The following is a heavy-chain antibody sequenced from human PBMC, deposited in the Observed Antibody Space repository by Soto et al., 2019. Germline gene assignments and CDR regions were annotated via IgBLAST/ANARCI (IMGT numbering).Heavy chain of an antibody. J-gene: IGHJ4*02. D-gene: IGHD4-17*01. CDR3: TRDFAAISGDQYPFDY. Sequence: GGSLRLSCTASGFTFGDYAMSWFRQAPGKGLEWVGFIRSKAYGGTTEYAASVKGRFTISRDDSKSIAYLQMNSLKTQDTAVYYCTRDFAAISGDQYPFDYWGQGTLVTVSS. CDR2: IRSKAYGGTT. V-gene: IGHV3-49*03. CDR1: GFTFGDYA.